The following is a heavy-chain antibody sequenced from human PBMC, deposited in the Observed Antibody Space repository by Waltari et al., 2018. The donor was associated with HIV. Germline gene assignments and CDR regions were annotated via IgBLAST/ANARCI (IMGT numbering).Heavy chain of an antibody. J-gene: IGHJ6*02. CDR1: GYTFTNYW. CDR3: ARQVRGAAAGRTLGYFYSYGLDV. CDR2: IYPGDSDT. D-gene: IGHD6-13*01. V-gene: IGHV5-51*01. Sequence: EVQLVQSGAEVKKPGESLKISCKGSGYTFTNYWIGWVRQMPGKGLEWMGIIYPGDSDTTYSPSFQGQVTISADKSISTAYLQWSSLKASDTAMYYCARQVRGAAAGRTLGYFYSYGLDVWGQGTTVTVSS.